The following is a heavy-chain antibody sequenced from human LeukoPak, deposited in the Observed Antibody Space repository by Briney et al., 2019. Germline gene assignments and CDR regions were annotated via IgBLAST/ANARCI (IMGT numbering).Heavy chain of an antibody. D-gene: IGHD3-22*01. J-gene: IGHJ6*02. V-gene: IGHV1-69*04. CDR1: GGTFSSYA. CDR3: ASAPGDYYDSSGYYLWGMDV. Sequence: GASVKVSCKASGGTFSSYAISWVRQAPGQGLEWMGRIIPTLGIANYAQKFQGRVTITADKSTSTAYMELSSLRSEDTAVYYCASAPGDYYDSSGYYLWGMDVWGQGTTVTVSS. CDR2: IIPTLGIA.